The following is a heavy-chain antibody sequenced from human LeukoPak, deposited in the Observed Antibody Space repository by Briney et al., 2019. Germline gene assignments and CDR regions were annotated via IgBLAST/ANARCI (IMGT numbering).Heavy chain of an antibody. CDR1: GFTFSSYW. CDR3: ARAGTRWLQSPFDY. V-gene: IGHV3-7*01. Sequence: GGSLRLSCAASGFTFSSYWMSWVRQAPGKGLEWVANIKQDGSEKYYVDSVKGRFTISRDNAKNSLYLQMNSLRAEDTAVYYCARAGTRWLQSPFDYWGQGTLVTVSS. D-gene: IGHD5-24*01. CDR2: IKQDGSEK. J-gene: IGHJ4*02.